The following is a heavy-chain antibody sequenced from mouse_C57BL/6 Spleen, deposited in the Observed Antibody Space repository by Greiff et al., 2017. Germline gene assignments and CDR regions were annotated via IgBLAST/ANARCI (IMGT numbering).Heavy chain of an antibody. Sequence: EVKLVESGGGLVKPGGSLKLSCAASGFTFSDYGMHWVRQAPEKGLEWVAYISSGSSTIYYADTVKGRFTISRDNAKNTLFLQMTSLRSEDTAMYYCASAYDGYYFDYWGQGTTLTVSS. CDR1: GFTFSDYG. CDR2: ISSGSSTI. CDR3: ASAYDGYYFDY. V-gene: IGHV5-17*01. J-gene: IGHJ2*01. D-gene: IGHD2-3*01.